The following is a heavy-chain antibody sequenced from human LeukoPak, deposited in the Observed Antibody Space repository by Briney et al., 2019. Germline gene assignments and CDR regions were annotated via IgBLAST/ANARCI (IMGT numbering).Heavy chain of an antibody. V-gene: IGHV3-21*01. CDR1: GFTFSSYS. Sequence: PGGSLRLSCAASGFTFSSYSMNWVRQAPGKGLEWVSSISSSSSYIYYADSVKGRFTISRDNAKNSLYLQMNSQRAEDTAVYYCARSIAVAGTSFDYWGQGTLVTVSS. D-gene: IGHD6-19*01. J-gene: IGHJ4*02. CDR2: ISSSSSYI. CDR3: ARSIAVAGTSFDY.